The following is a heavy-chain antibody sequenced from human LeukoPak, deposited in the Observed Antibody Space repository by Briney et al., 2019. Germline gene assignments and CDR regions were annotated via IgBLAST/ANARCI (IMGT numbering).Heavy chain of an antibody. CDR3: ARDIKSGSHFFDY. CDR2: MNPNSGNT. V-gene: IGHV1-8*01. J-gene: IGHJ4*02. Sequence: ASVKVSCKASGYTFTSYDINWVRQATGQGLEWMGWMNPNSGNTGYAQKFQGRVTITRNTSISTAYMELSSLRSEDTAVFYCARDIKSGSHFFDYWGQGTLVTVSS. D-gene: IGHD1-26*01. CDR1: GYTFTSYD.